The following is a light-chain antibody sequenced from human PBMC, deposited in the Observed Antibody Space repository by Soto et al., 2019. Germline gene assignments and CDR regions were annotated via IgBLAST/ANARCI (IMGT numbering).Light chain of an antibody. V-gene: IGKV1-6*02. J-gene: IGKJ1*01. CDR2: AAS. CDR1: QCIRIA. Sequence: IHLTHSPSSLSASFGDSVTITCRASQCIRIALGWYQQKPVKVPKLLIYAASTLQSGVPSRFSGSGFGTDFTLTINSLQPEDFATYYCLLDYAYFWAFGQGTKVDIK. CDR3: LLDYAYFWA.